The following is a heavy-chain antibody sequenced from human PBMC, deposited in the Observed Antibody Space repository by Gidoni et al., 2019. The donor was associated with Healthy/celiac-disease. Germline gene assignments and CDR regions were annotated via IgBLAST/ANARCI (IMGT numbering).Heavy chain of an antibody. Sequence: GGLVQPGGSLRLSCAASGFPFSCYWMSWVRQAPGKGLEWVANIKQDGSEKYYVDSVKGRFTISRDNAKNSLYLQMNSLRAEDTGVYYCAREQITMVRGVFNRNFDYWGQGTLVTVSS. J-gene: IGHJ4*02. CDR1: GFPFSCYW. D-gene: IGHD3-10*01. V-gene: IGHV3-7*04. CDR3: AREQITMVRGVFNRNFDY. CDR2: IKQDGSEK.